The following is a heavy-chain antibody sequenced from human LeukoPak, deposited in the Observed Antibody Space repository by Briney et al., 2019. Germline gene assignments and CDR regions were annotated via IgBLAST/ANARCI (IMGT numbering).Heavy chain of an antibody. J-gene: IGHJ4*02. V-gene: IGHV4-61*02. Sequence: PSQTLSLTCTVSGGSISSGSYYWSWIRQPAGKGLEWIGRIYTSGSTNYNPSLKSRVTISVDKSKNQFSLKLSSVTAADTAVYYCARVRFTAMALLFDYWGQGTLVTVSS. CDR3: ARVRFTAMALLFDY. CDR1: GGSISSGSYY. CDR2: IYTSGST. D-gene: IGHD5-18*01.